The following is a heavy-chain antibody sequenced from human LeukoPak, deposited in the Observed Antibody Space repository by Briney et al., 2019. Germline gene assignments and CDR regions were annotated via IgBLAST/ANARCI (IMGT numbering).Heavy chain of an antibody. V-gene: IGHV3-21*01. D-gene: IGHD2-2*01. J-gene: IGHJ6*02. CDR2: ISSSSSYI. CDR1: GFTFSNYA. CDR3: ARDAIVVVPAALYYYYGMDV. Sequence: PGGSLRLSCAASGFTFSNYAMSWVRQAPGKGLEWVSSISSSSSYIYYADSVKGRFTISRDNAKNSLYLQMNSLRAEDTAVYYCARDAIVVVPAALYYYYGMDVWGQGTTVTVSS.